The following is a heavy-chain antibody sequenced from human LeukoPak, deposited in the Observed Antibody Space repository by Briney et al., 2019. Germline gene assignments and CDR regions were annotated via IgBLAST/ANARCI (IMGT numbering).Heavy chain of an antibody. CDR3: ARWTAARTLDY. V-gene: IGHV3-64*01. J-gene: IGHJ4*02. CDR2: LSSNGGTT. CDR1: GFNFIDHA. Sequence: GGSLRLSCVGSGFNFIDHAMHWVRQAPGKGLEYVSGLSSNGGTTYYVNPVKDGFTISRDNSKNTLYLQMGSLRVEDMAVYYCARWTAARTLDYWGQGTLVTVSS. D-gene: IGHD6-6*01.